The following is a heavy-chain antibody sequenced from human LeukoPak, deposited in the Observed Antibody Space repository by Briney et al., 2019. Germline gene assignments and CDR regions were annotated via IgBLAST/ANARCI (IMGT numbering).Heavy chain of an antibody. CDR1: GYTFTSYG. V-gene: IGHV1-18*01. CDR3: ARDLPPHYDFWSGYHGIFDY. J-gene: IGHJ4*02. D-gene: IGHD3-3*01. Sequence: GASVKVSCKASGYTFTSYGISWVRQAPGQRLEWMGWISAYNGNTNYAQKLQGRVTMTTDTSTSTAYMELRSLRSDDTAVYYCARDLPPHYDFWSGYHGIFDYWGQGTLVTVSS. CDR2: ISAYNGNT.